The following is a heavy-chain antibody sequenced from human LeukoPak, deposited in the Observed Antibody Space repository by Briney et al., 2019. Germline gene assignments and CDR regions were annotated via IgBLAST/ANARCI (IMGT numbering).Heavy chain of an antibody. Sequence: PSGTLSFTCTVSGGSISSSSYYWGWIRQPPGKGREWIGNIYYSGSTYYNPSLKSRVTISLDTSKNQFSLKLRSETAADTAVYYCARLINWYFDLWGRGTLVTVSS. CDR1: GGSISSSSYY. V-gene: IGHV4-39*01. CDR2: IYYSGST. CDR3: ARLINWYFDL. J-gene: IGHJ2*01.